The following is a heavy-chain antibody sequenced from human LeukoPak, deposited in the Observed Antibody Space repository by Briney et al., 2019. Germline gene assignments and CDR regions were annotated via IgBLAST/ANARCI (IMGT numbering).Heavy chain of an antibody. CDR2: IDNDGSST. Sequence: GVLRLSCAASGFTFSCCWMHWVRQAPGKGLVWVSRIDNDGSSTNYADSVRGRFTISRDNSKNTLYLQMNSLRAEDTAVYYCARHDWFDPWGRGTLVTVSS. CDR1: GFTFSCCW. J-gene: IGHJ5*02. V-gene: IGHV3-74*01. CDR3: ARHDWFDP.